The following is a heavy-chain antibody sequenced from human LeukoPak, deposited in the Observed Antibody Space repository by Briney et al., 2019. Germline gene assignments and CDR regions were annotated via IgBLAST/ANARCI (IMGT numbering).Heavy chain of an antibody. CDR3: ARDLVVAAAFDAFDI. CDR1: GFTFSSYN. D-gene: IGHD6-13*01. V-gene: IGHV3-21*01. J-gene: IGHJ3*02. CDR2: ITSGSSHM. Sequence: GGSLRLSCAASGFTFSSYNMNWVRQTPGQGLEWVSSITSGSSHMYYADSVKGRFTISRDNAKSSLYLQMNSLRAEDTAVYYCARDLVVAAAFDAFDIWGQGTMVTVSS.